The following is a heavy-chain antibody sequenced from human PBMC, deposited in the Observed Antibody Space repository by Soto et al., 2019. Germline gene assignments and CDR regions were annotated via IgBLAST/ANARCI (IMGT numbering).Heavy chain of an antibody. V-gene: IGHV3-23*01. Sequence: EVQLLESGGGLVQPGGSLGLACATSGFSFSTHAMTWVRQAPGKGLEWVSTFNGNGGGTYYADSVKGRFTISRDNSKNTLYLQMDSLRAEDTATYYCAKDNSLHWFDPWGQGTLVTVSS. CDR1: GFSFSTHA. CDR2: FNGNGGGT. D-gene: IGHD2-15*01. J-gene: IGHJ5*02. CDR3: AKDNSLHWFDP.